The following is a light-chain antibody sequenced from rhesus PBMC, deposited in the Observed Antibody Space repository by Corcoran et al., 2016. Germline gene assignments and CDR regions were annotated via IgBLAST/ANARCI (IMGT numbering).Light chain of an antibody. V-gene: IGKV1-22*01. Sequence: DIQMTQSPSSLSASVGDTVTITCRASQGISSWLAWYQQKPGKAPKLLIYKASRLQSGVPSRFSGSGTWTEFTLTISSMQSEDFATYDCQQYSSRPYSFGQGTKVEIK. CDR2: KAS. J-gene: IGKJ2*01. CDR1: QGISSW. CDR3: QQYSSRPYS.